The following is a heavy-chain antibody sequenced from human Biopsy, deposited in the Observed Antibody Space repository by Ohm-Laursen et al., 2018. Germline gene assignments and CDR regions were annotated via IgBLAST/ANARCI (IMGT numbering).Heavy chain of an antibody. CDR3: ARLYRLDDYWNDDPPDAFNV. CDR1: GGSMSGDY. V-gene: IGHV4-59*01. J-gene: IGHJ3*01. Sequence: TLSLTYTVSGGSMSGDYWSWIRQSPRKGLEWIGHISDRGTTNSNPSLRGRITISVDTSKNQFSLKLNSVSAADTALFFCARLYRLDDYWNDDPPDAFNVWGPGTMVTVSS. CDR2: ISDRGTT. D-gene: IGHD3-3*01.